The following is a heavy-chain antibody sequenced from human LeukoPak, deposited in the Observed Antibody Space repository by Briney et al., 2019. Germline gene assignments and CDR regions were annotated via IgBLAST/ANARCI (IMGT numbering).Heavy chain of an antibody. CDR2: ISAYNGNT. J-gene: IGHJ4*02. CDR1: SYTFTNYD. D-gene: IGHD2-2*01. CDR3: ARFTPRLTREKFDY. Sequence: ASVKVSCKASSYTFTNYDINWVRQAPGQGLEWMGWISAYNGNTRYAQKFQGRVTMTTDTSTSTAYMELRSLRSDDTAVYYCARFTPRLTREKFDYWGQGTLVTVSS. V-gene: IGHV1-18*01.